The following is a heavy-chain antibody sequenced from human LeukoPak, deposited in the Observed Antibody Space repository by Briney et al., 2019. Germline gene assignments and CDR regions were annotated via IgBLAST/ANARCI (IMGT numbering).Heavy chain of an antibody. V-gene: IGHV4-61*02. J-gene: IGHJ4*02. CDR3: ARGGRSELYFDY. CDR2: IYTSGST. CDR1: GGSIGSGSYY. Sequence: SETLSLTCTVSGGSIGSGSYYWSWIRQPAGKGLEWIGRIYTSGSTNYNPSLKSRVTISVDTSKNQFSLKLSSVTAADTAVYYCARGGRSELYFDYWGQGTLVTVSS. D-gene: IGHD1-7*01.